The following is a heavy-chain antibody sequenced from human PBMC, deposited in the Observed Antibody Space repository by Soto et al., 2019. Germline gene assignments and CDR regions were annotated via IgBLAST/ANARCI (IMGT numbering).Heavy chain of an antibody. CDR1: GYTFTGYY. J-gene: IGHJ6*02. CDR3: ARAGPPYINDYVFYYVGMDV. V-gene: IGHV1-2*04. CDR2: INTNSGGT. D-gene: IGHD3-16*01. Sequence: QVQLVQSGAEVKKPGASVKVSCKASGYTFTGYYMHWVRQAPGQGLEWMGWINTNSGGTNHAQKFQGWVTMTRDTSISTAYMELTSLKPDDTAVYYCARAGPPYINDYVFYYVGMDVGCQGSTITVSS.